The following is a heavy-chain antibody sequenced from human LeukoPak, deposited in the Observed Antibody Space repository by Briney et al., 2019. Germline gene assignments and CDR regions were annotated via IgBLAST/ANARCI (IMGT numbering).Heavy chain of an antibody. V-gene: IGHV4-34*01. CDR1: GGSFSGYY. J-gene: IGHJ4*02. CDR3: ARGSEEMTTVTEHPKSCYFDY. D-gene: IGHD4-17*01. Sequence: PSETLSLTCAVYGGSFSGYYWSWIRQPPGKGLEWIGEINHSGSTNYNPSLKSRVTISVDTSKTQFSLKLSSVTAADTAVYYCARGSEEMTTVTEHPKSCYFDYWGQGTLVTVSS. CDR2: INHSGST.